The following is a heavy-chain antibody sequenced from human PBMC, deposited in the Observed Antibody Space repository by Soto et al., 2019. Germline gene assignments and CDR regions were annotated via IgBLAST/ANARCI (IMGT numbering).Heavy chain of an antibody. J-gene: IGHJ3*02. Sequence: GGSLRLSCAASGFTVSSNYMSWVRQAPGKGLEWVSVIYSGGSTYYADSVKGRFTISRDNSKNTLLLQMNSLRAEDTAVYYCARDRLSAADNDACDIWGQGTMVTVSS. CDR1: GFTVSSNY. CDR3: ARDRLSAADNDACDI. V-gene: IGHV3-66*02. CDR2: IYSGGST. D-gene: IGHD3-10*01.